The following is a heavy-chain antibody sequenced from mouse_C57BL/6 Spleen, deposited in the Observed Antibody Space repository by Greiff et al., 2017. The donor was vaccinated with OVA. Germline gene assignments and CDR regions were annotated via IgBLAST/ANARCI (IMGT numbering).Heavy chain of an antibody. Sequence: QVHVKQPGAELVKPGASVKLSCKASGYTFTSYWMQWVKQRPGQGLEWIGEIDPSDSYTNYNQKFKGKATLTVDTSSSTAYMQLSSLTSEDSAVYYCARSPAYWGQGTLVTVSA. J-gene: IGHJ3*01. CDR3: ARSPAY. CDR1: GYTFTSYW. V-gene: IGHV1-50*01. CDR2: IDPSDSYT.